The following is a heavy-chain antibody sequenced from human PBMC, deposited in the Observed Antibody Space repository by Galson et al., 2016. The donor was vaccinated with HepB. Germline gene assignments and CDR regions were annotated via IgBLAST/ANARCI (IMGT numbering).Heavy chain of an antibody. Sequence: WIGNIYYSGSTYYKPSLKSRVTISADTSKNQFSLKLSSVTAADTAIYYCARTLKFRDDYSKNHYYHGMDVWGKGTTVTVSS. CDR2: IYYSGST. J-gene: IGHJ6*04. V-gene: IGHV4-39*01. D-gene: IGHD4-11*01. CDR3: ARTLKFRDDYSKNHYYHGMDV.